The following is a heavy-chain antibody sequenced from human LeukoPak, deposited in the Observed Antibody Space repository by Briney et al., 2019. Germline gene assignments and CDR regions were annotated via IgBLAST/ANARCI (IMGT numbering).Heavy chain of an antibody. D-gene: IGHD3-3*01. CDR2: IRYDGSNK. J-gene: IGHJ4*02. V-gene: IGHV3-30*02. CDR1: GFTFSSYG. Sequence: PGGSLRLSCAASGFTFSSYGMHWVRQAPGKGLEWMAFIRYDGSNKYYADSMKGRFTISRDNSKNTLYLQMNSLRAEDTAVYYCVKGALLRFLEWLLFRSIFDYWGQGTLVTVSS. CDR3: VKGALLRFLEWLLFRSIFDY.